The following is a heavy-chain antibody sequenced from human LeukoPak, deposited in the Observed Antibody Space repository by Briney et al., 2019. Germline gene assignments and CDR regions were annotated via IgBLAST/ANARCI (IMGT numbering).Heavy chain of an antibody. CDR2: IHHSGST. D-gene: IGHD3-22*01. CDR3: ARGAMYYDGSGYGHLDV. V-gene: IGHV4-4*02. Sequence: SETLSLTCAVSGNSISSSNRWSWVRQPPGKGLEWIGEIHHSGSTNYKPSLKGRVTMSVDKSANQFSLKVSSVTATDTAVYYCARGAMYYDGSGYGHLDVWGQGTTVTVSS. J-gene: IGHJ6*02. CDR1: GNSISSSNR.